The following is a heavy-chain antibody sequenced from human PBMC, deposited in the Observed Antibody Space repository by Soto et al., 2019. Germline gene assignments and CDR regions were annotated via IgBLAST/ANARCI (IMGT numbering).Heavy chain of an antibody. D-gene: IGHD7-27*01. Sequence: ASVKVSCKASGFTFTSSAMQWVRQARGQRLEWIGWIVVGSGNTNYAQKFQERVTITRDMSTSTAYMELSSLRSEDTAVYYCAADSPNWGWLAGRYWGQGTLVTVSS. V-gene: IGHV1-58*02. CDR1: GFTFTSSA. J-gene: IGHJ4*02. CDR3: AADSPNWGWLAGRY. CDR2: IVVGSGNT.